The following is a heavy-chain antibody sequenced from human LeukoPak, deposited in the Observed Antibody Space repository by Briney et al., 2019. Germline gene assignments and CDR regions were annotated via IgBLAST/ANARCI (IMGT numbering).Heavy chain of an antibody. D-gene: IGHD2-2*01. CDR2: ISYDGSNK. J-gene: IGHJ6*02. CDR1: GFAFSSYA. CDR3: ARDTVVVVPAAMMRYYYYGMDV. Sequence: GGFLRLSCAASGFAFSSYAMHWIRQAPGKGLEWVAVISYDGSNKYYADSVKGRFTISRDNSKNTLYLQMNSLRAEDTAVYYCARDTVVVVPAAMMRYYYYGMDVWGQGTTVTVSS. V-gene: IGHV3-30-3*01.